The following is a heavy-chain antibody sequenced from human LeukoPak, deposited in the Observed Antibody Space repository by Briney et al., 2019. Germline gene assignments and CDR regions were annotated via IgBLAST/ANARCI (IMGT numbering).Heavy chain of an antibody. J-gene: IGHJ4*02. CDR1: GYTFITYH. CDR2: INPRDGST. CDR3: ARGADQEFDF. Sequence: GASVKVSCKASGYTFITYHMHWVRQAPGQGLEWMGVINPRDGSTRTLQRFQGRLTMTRDTSTSTLYMGLSSLRSEDTATYFCARGADQEFDFWGQGTLVTVSS. V-gene: IGHV1-46*01.